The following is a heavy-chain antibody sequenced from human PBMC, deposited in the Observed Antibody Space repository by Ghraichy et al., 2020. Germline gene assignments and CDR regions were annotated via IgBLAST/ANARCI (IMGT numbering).Heavy chain of an antibody. CDR2: ISGSGGYT. Sequence: GALNISCAASGFTFSSYAMSWVRQAPGKGLEWVSAISGSGGYTYYADSVKGRFTISRDNSKNTLYLQMNSLRAEDTAVFYCAKESGFWSGLTDYWGQGTLVTVSS. J-gene: IGHJ4*02. CDR3: AKESGFWSGLTDY. V-gene: IGHV3-23*01. CDR1: GFTFSSYA. D-gene: IGHD3-3*01.